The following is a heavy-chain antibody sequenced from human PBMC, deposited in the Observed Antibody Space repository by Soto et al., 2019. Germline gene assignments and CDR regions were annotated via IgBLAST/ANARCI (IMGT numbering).Heavy chain of an antibody. CDR2: IIPIYGLT. Sequence: QVQLVQSGAEVKKPGSSVKVSCKASGGTSKMYSISWVRQAPGQGLEWMGGIIPIYGLTNYAQKFQGRVTITADESTTTVYMELNRLRSEDTAVYYCAFGLGYANAWSWFDPWGQGTLVTVPS. V-gene: IGHV1-69*01. D-gene: IGHD5-12*01. CDR1: GGTSKMYS. CDR3: AFGLGYANAWSWFDP. J-gene: IGHJ5*02.